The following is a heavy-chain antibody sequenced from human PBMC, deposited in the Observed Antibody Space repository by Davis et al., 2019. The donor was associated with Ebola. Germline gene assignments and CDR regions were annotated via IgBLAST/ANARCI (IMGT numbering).Heavy chain of an antibody. CDR2: ISAYNGNT. CDR1: GYTFTSYG. CDR3: VRGGWDNVMVVATIPLFDY. J-gene: IGHJ4*02. D-gene: IGHD2-15*01. V-gene: IGHV1-18*01. Sequence: AASVKVSCKASGYTFTSYGISWVRQAPGQGLEWMGWISAYNGNTNYAQKLQGRVTMTTDTSTSTAYMELRSLRSDDTAVYYCVRGGWDNVMVVATIPLFDYWGQGILVTVSS.